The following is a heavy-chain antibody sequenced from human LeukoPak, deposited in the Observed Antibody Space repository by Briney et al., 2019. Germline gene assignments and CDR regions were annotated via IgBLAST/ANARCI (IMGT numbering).Heavy chain of an antibody. CDR2: IYYSGST. D-gene: IGHD4-23*01. V-gene: IGHV4-59*01. Sequence: SETLSLTCTVSGGSISGYYYNWIRQPPGKGLEWIGYIYYSGSTNYKPSLKSRVTISLDTSKNQFSLKLSSVTTADTAVYYCARSVVTLYWYFDLWGRGTLVTVSS. J-gene: IGHJ2*01. CDR1: GGSISGYY. CDR3: ARSVVTLYWYFDL.